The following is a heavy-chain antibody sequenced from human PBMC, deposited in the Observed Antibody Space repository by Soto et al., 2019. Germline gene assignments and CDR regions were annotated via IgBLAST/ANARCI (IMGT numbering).Heavy chain of an antibody. CDR3: ARDMYYYGSASYVNYYGMDV. CDR1: GYTFTSYA. V-gene: IGHV1-3*01. Sequence: GASVKVSCKASGYTFTSYAMHWVRQAPGQRLEWMGWINAGNGNTKYSQKFQGRVTITRDTSASTAYMELSSLRSEDTAVYYCARDMYYYGSASYVNYYGMDVWGQGTTVT. J-gene: IGHJ6*02. D-gene: IGHD3-10*01. CDR2: INAGNGNT.